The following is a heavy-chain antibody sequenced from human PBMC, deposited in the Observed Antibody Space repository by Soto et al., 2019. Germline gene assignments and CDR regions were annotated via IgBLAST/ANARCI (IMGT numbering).Heavy chain of an antibody. J-gene: IGHJ4*02. Sequence: GGSLRLSCAASGFTFSNYAMSWVRQAPGKGLEWVSSISGSAGSTYYADSVKGRFTISRDNSNNMLYLQMNSLRAEDTAVYYCGPRGEFRSGYSHIDCWGQGPLVTVSS. D-gene: IGHD3-3*01. CDR3: GPRGEFRSGYSHIDC. CDR1: GFTFSNYA. CDR2: ISGSAGST. V-gene: IGHV3-23*01.